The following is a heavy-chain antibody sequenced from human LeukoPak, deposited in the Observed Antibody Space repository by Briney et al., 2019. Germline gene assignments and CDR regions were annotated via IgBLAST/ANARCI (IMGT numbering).Heavy chain of an antibody. Sequence: TSETLSLTCAVSGGSISSGDYSWSWIRQPPGKGLEWIGYIYHSGSTYYNPSLKSRVTIPVDRSKNQFSLKLSSVTAADTAVYYCARVRVEMATIGSFGIWGQGTMVTVSS. J-gene: IGHJ3*02. CDR2: IYHSGST. CDR3: ARVRVEMATIGSFGI. CDR1: GGSISSGDYS. V-gene: IGHV4-30-2*01. D-gene: IGHD5-12*01.